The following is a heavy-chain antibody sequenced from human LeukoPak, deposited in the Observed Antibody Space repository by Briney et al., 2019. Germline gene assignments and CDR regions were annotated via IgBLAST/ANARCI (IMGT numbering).Heavy chain of an antibody. CDR2: ISSNGGST. Sequence: GGSLRLSCSASGFTFSSYAMHWVRQAPGKGLECVSAISSNGGSTYYADSVKGRFTISRDNSKNTLYLQMSSLRAEDTAVYYCARDPGRSGGSCYSDYWGQGTLVTVSS. CDR3: ARDPGRSGGSCYSDY. V-gene: IGHV3-64D*09. CDR1: GFTFSSYA. J-gene: IGHJ4*02. D-gene: IGHD2-15*01.